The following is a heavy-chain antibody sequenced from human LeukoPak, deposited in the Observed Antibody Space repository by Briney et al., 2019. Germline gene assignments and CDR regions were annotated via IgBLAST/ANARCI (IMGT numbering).Heavy chain of an antibody. Sequence: SETVSLTCTVSRGSISSRSDYWWAWIRQPPGQGLEWIGSVYHSGGIYYNPSLKSRLTISVDTSKDHFSLNLASVTAADTAVYYCARQRAHGTWAFDYWGQGTLLTVSS. CDR2: VYHSGGI. CDR3: ARQRAHGTWAFDY. J-gene: IGHJ4*02. D-gene: IGHD1-26*01. V-gene: IGHV4-39*01. CDR1: RGSISSRSDY.